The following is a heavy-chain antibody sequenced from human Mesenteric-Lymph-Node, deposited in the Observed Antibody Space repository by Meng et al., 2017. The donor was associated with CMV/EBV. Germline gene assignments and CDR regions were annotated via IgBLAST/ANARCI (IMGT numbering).Heavy chain of an antibody. Sequence: GESLKISCAASGFTFSSYVMNWVRQAPGKGLEWVSSISSSSSYIYYADSVKGRFTISRDNAKNSLYLQMNSLRAEDTAVYYCASGEVGASLNYWGQGTLVTVSS. CDR1: GFTFSSYV. CDR2: ISSSSSYI. D-gene: IGHD1-26*01. CDR3: ASGEVGASLNY. J-gene: IGHJ4*02. V-gene: IGHV3-21*01.